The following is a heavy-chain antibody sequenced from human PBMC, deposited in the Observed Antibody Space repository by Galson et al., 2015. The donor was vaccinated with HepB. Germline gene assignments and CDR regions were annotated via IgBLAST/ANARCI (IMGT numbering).Heavy chain of an antibody. CDR1: GFSVSSNY. Sequence: SLRLSCAASGFSVSSNYMSWVRQAPGKGLEWVSVIYSGGSTYYADSVKGRFTISRDNSKNTLYLQMISLRVEDTGVYYCAKDTSPYCSSTSCYEGYFLHWGQGTLVTVSS. CDR2: IYSGGST. V-gene: IGHV3-53*05. D-gene: IGHD2-2*01. J-gene: IGHJ1*01. CDR3: AKDTSPYCSSTSCYEGYFLH.